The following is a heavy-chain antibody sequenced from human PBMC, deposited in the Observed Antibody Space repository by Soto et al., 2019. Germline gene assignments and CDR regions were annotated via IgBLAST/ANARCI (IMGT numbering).Heavy chain of an antibody. J-gene: IGHJ4*02. D-gene: IGHD5-18*01. V-gene: IGHV3-33*01. Sequence: QVQLVESGGGVVQPGRSLRLSCAASGFTFSSYGMHWVRQAPGKGLEWVAVIWYDGSNKYYADSVKGRFTISRDNSKNTRYLQMNSLRAEDTAVYYCARDKEGGYSYGPFDYWGQGTLVTVSS. CDR2: IWYDGSNK. CDR3: ARDKEGGYSYGPFDY. CDR1: GFTFSSYG.